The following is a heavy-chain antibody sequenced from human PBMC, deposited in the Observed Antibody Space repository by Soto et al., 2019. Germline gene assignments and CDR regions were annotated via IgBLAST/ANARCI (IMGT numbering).Heavy chain of an antibody. CDR1: GFTFSDHY. CDR3: IICRVSYGAGSYYRRDY. CDR2: TRNKANSYTT. Sequence: EVQLVESGGGLVQPGGSLRLSCAASGFTFSDHYMDWVRQAPGKGLEWVGRTRNKANSYTTEYAASVKGRFTISRDDSKNSLDLQMNSLKNEDTAVYYCIICRVSYGAGSYYRRDYWGQGTLVTVSS. D-gene: IGHD3-10*01. J-gene: IGHJ4*02. V-gene: IGHV3-72*01.